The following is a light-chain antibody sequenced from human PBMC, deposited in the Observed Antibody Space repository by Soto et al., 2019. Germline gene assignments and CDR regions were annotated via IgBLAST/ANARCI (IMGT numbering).Light chain of an antibody. Sequence: DIQMTQSPSTLSASVGDRVTITCRASQTISSWLAWYQQKPGKAPKLLIYKASTLKSGVPSRFSGSGSGTEFTLTISNLQPDDVAIYYCQQYNDYSWTFGQGTKVDIK. CDR2: KAS. V-gene: IGKV1-5*03. J-gene: IGKJ1*01. CDR3: QQYNDYSWT. CDR1: QTISSW.